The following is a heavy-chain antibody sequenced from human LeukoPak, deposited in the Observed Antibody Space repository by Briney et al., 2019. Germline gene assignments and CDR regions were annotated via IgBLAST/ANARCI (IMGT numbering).Heavy chain of an antibody. Sequence: ASVKVSCKASDYTFSSYGITWVRQAPGQGLEWMGWISPYNGNTNYAQHLQGRVTMTADTSTNTAYMELRSLRSDDTAVYYCAGGNEQWLVLDYWGQGTLVTVSS. V-gene: IGHV1-18*01. CDR3: AGGNEQWLVLDY. D-gene: IGHD6-19*01. CDR2: ISPYNGNT. J-gene: IGHJ4*02. CDR1: DYTFSSYG.